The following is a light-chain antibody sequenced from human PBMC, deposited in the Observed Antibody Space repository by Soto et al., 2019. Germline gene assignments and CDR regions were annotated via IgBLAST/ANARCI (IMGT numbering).Light chain of an antibody. CDR1: SSDVGAYKY. CDR3: SSYAGSNNVV. Sequence: SALTQPPSASGSPGQSVTISCTGTSSDVGAYKYVSWYQQHPGKAPKLMIYEVSKRPSGVPDRFSGSKSGSTASLTVSGLQAEDEADYYCSSYAGSNNVVFGGGTKLTVL. J-gene: IGLJ2*01. CDR2: EVS. V-gene: IGLV2-8*01.